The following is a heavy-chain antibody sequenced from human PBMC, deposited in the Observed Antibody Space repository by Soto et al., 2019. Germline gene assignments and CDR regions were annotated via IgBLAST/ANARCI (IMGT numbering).Heavy chain of an antibody. CDR2: IIPIFGTA. J-gene: IGHJ4*02. CDR1: GGTFSGYA. CDR3: ARESPGIAVAGTGYFDY. V-gene: IGHV1-69*13. D-gene: IGHD6-19*01. Sequence: ASVKVSCKASGGTFSGYAISWVRQAPGQGLEWMGGIIPIFGTANYAQKFQGRVTITADESTSTAYMELSSLRSEDTAVYYCARESPGIAVAGTGYFDYWGQGTLVTVSS.